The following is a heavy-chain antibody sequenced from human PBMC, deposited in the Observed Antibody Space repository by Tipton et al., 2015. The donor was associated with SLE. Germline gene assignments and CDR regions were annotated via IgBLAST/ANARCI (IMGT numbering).Heavy chain of an antibody. D-gene: IGHD2-8*01. CDR3: AGAQWFRDY. Sequence: SLRLSCVGSGFTFSSFEMNWVRQAPGKGLEWVSYISASGLTIYYADSVKGRFAISRDNAKNSVYLQMNSLRAEDTAVYYCAGAQWFRDYWGQGTLVTVSS. J-gene: IGHJ4*02. V-gene: IGHV3-48*03. CDR2: ISASGLTI. CDR1: GFTFSSFE.